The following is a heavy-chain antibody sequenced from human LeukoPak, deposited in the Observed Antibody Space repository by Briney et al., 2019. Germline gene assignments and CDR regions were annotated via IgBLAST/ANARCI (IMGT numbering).Heavy chain of an antibody. Sequence: GGSLRLSCAASGFIFQNYAMSWVRQAPGKGLEWVSGISGTTSGTYYADSVKGRFTISRDNSKNTLFLQVNSLRAEDTAVYYCAKVRTYFYHGLDVWGQGTTVTVSS. J-gene: IGHJ6*02. CDR1: GFIFQNYA. V-gene: IGHV3-23*01. D-gene: IGHD1-14*01. CDR3: AKVRTYFYHGLDV. CDR2: ISGTTSGT.